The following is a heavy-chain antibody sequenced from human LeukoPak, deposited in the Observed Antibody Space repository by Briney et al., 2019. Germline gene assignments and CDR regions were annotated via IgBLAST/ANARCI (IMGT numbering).Heavy chain of an antibody. J-gene: IGHJ6*03. Sequence: ASVKVSCKASGYTFTGYYMHWVRQAPGQGLEWMGWINPNRGGTNYAQKFQGRVTMTRDTSISTAYMELSRLRSDDTAVYYCARTYDFWSGYPDYYYYYMDVWGKGTTVTVSS. CDR3: ARTYDFWSGYPDYYYYYMDV. CDR1: GYTFTGYY. CDR2: INPNRGGT. D-gene: IGHD3-3*01. V-gene: IGHV1-2*02.